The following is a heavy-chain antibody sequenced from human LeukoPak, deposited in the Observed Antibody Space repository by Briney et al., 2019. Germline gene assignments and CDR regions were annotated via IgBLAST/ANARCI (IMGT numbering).Heavy chain of an antibody. CDR1: GPFIKTYY. CDR2: IYDSGNT. D-gene: IGHD2-2*01. V-gene: IGHV4-59*08. Sequence: SETLSLTCTVSGPFIKTYYWSWIRQVPGKGLEWIGHIYDSGNTNYNPSLKSRVTISVDTSKNQFSLKLSSVTAADTAVYYCAAGGCSSTSCHDDYWGQGTLVTVSS. CDR3: AAGGCSSTSCHDDY. J-gene: IGHJ4*02.